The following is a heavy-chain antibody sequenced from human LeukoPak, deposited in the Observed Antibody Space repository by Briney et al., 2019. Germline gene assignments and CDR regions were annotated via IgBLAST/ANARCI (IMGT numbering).Heavy chain of an antibody. D-gene: IGHD2-15*01. CDR3: ASAHPITVGYYFDY. CDR2: VNHSGST. CDR1: GGSFSGYY. V-gene: IGHV4-34*01. Sequence: PSETLSLTCTVYGGSFSGYYWNWIRQPPGKGLEWIGEVNHSGSTNYNPSLKSRVTISIDTSKNQFSLKLNSVTAADTAVYYCASAHPITVGYYFDYWGQGTLVTVSS. J-gene: IGHJ4*02.